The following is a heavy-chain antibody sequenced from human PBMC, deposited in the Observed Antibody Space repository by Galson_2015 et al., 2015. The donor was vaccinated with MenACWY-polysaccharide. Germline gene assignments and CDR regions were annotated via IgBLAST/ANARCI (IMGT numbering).Heavy chain of an antibody. Sequence: SLRLSCAASGFTFSNFWMHWVRQAPGKGLVWVSRINTDGRTTTYADSVKGRFTISRDDAKNTVYLQMNSLRAEDTAVYYCARGGVAAGADYWAQGTLVTVSS. D-gene: IGHD3-10*01. J-gene: IGHJ4*01. CDR3: ARGGVAAGADY. V-gene: IGHV3-74*01. CDR2: INTDGRTT. CDR1: GFTFSNFW.